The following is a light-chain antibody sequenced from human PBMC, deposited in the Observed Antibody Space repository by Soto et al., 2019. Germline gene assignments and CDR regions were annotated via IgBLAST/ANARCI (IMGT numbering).Light chain of an antibody. CDR2: DAS. V-gene: IGKV1-13*02. CDR1: QGISSA. Sequence: AIQLTQSPSSLSASVGDRVTITCRASQGISSALAWYQQKPGKAPKLLIYDASSLESGVPSRFSGSGSVTDFTLTISSLQPEDFATYYCQQFNSYPLTFGGGNKVEIK. J-gene: IGKJ4*01. CDR3: QQFNSYPLT.